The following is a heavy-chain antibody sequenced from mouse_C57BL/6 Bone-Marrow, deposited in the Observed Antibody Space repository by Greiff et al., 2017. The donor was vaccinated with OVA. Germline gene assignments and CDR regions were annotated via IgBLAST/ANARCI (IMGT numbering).Heavy chain of an antibody. V-gene: IGHV3-6*01. Sequence: EVQLVESGPGLVKPSQSLSLTCSVTGYSITSGYYWNWIRQFPGNKLEWMGYISNDGSNNYNPSLKNRISITRDTSKNQFFLKLNSVTTEDTATYYCANAYYGSSYVDYWGQGTTLTVSS. D-gene: IGHD1-1*01. CDR3: ANAYYGSSYVDY. J-gene: IGHJ2*01. CDR1: GYSITSGYY. CDR2: ISNDGSN.